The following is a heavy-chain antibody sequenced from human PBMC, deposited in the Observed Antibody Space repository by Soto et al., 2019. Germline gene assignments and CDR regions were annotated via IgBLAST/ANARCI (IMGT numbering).Heavy chain of an antibody. CDR2: ISSSSSYI. CDR1: GFTFSSYS. J-gene: IGHJ3*02. CDR3: ARGSIAKDAFDI. V-gene: IGHV3-21*01. D-gene: IGHD2-2*01. Sequence: VGSLRLSCAASGFTFSSYSMNWVRQAPGKGLEWVSSISSSSSYIYYADSVKGRFTISRDNAKNSLYLQMNSLRAEDTAVYYCARGSIAKDAFDIWGQGTMVTVSS.